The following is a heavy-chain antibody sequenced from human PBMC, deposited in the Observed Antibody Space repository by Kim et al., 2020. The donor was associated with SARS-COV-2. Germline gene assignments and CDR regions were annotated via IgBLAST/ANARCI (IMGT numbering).Heavy chain of an antibody. V-gene: IGHV1-69*13. CDR2: IIPIFGTA. Sequence: SVKVSCKAPGGTFSSYAISWVRQAPGQGLEWMGGIIPIFGTANYAQKFQGRVTITADESTSTAYMELSSLRSEDTAVYYCARENYYGSGSYYNEVGNTQFDIWGQGTMVTVSS. CDR3: ARENYYGSGSYYNEVGNTQFDI. J-gene: IGHJ3*02. CDR1: GGTFSSYA. D-gene: IGHD3-10*01.